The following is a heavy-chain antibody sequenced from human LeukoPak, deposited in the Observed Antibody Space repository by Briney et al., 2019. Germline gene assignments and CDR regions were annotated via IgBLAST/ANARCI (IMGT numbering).Heavy chain of an antibody. D-gene: IGHD1-26*01. J-gene: IGHJ4*02. Sequence: ASVKVSCKASGYTFTSYGISWVRQAPGQGLEWMGWISAYNGNTNYAQKLQGRVTMTTDTSTSTAYMELSRLRSDDTAVYYCARESPVRGAGATDYWGQGTLVTVSS. CDR1: GYTFTSYG. CDR2: ISAYNGNT. V-gene: IGHV1-18*01. CDR3: ARESPVRGAGATDY.